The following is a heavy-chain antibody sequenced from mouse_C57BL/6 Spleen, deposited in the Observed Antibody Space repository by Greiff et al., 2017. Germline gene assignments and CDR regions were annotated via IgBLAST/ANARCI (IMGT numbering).Heavy chain of an antibody. CDR1: GYAFSSYW. Sequence: VQLQQSGAELVKPGASVKISCKASGYAFSSYWMNWVKQRPGTGLEWIGQIYPGDGAPNYNGKFKGKAPLTADNSSSTAYMQLSSLTSEDSAVYFCARRNYYGSSYVGYYYAMDYWGQGTSVTVSS. V-gene: IGHV1-80*01. CDR3: ARRNYYGSSYVGYYYAMDY. CDR2: IYPGDGAP. D-gene: IGHD1-1*01. J-gene: IGHJ4*01.